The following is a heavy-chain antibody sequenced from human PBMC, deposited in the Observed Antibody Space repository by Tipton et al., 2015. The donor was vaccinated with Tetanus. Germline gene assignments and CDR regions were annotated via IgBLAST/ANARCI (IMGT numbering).Heavy chain of an antibody. D-gene: IGHD2-8*01. Sequence: LRLSCTVSGGSISSGDYYWSWLRQPPGKGLEWIGYTYYSGSTYYNPSLKSRVTISVDTSKNQFSLKLTSVTAADTAVYYCARRLIQNLFDPWGQGTLVTVSS. CDR2: TYYSGST. V-gene: IGHV4-30-4*01. J-gene: IGHJ5*02. CDR3: ARRLIQNLFDP. CDR1: GGSISSGDYY.